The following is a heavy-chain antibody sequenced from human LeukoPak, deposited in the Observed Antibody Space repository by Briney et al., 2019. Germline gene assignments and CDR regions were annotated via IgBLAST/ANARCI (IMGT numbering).Heavy chain of an antibody. Sequence: PSETLSLTCTVSGGSISSGGYYWSWIRQPPGKGLEWIGYIYHSGSTYYNPSLKSRVTISVDRSKNQFSLKLSSVTAADTAVYYCARYPEAMVRGGDAFDIWGQGTMVTVSS. CDR1: GGSISSGGYY. D-gene: IGHD3-10*01. J-gene: IGHJ3*02. CDR2: IYHSGST. CDR3: ARYPEAMVRGGDAFDI. V-gene: IGHV4-30-2*01.